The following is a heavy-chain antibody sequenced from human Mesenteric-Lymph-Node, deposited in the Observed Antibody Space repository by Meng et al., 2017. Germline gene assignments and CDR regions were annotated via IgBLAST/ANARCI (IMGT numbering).Heavy chain of an antibody. J-gene: IGHJ5*02. V-gene: IGHV3-48*03. CDR3: ARVETHGWP. CDR2: ISTSASTI. Sequence: GGSLRLSCAASGFTFSSYEMNWVRQAPGKGLEWVAYISTSASTIDYADSVKGRFTISRDNAKNSLYLHMNSLRAEDSAIYYCARVETHGWPWGQGTLVTVSS. D-gene: IGHD3-10*01. CDR1: GFTFSSYE.